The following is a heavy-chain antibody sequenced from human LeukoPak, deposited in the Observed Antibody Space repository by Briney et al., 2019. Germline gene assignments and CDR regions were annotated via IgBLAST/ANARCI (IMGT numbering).Heavy chain of an antibody. CDR3: ARERVYCGGDCYSVFDY. J-gene: IGHJ4*02. D-gene: IGHD2-21*02. CDR1: GGSISSYY. Sequence: SETLSLTCTVSGGSISSYYWSWIRQPPGKGLEWIGYIYYSGSTKYNPSLKSRVTISVDTSKNQFSLKLSSVTAADTAVYYCARERVYCGGDCYSVFDYWGQGTLVTVSS. V-gene: IGHV4-59*01. CDR2: IYYSGST.